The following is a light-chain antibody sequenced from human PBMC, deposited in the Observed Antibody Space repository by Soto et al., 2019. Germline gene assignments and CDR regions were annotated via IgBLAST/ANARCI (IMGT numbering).Light chain of an antibody. J-gene: IGKJ1*01. Sequence: TQMTQSPSTLSGSLGDRVTITCRASRSSSNWVAWYQQKPGKAPKLLISDASDLERGVPSRFSGTGSGTEFTLTISSLQPDDFATYYCQQYASYSWTFGEGTKVDIK. CDR3: QQYASYSWT. V-gene: IGKV1-5*01. CDR2: DAS. CDR1: RSSSNW.